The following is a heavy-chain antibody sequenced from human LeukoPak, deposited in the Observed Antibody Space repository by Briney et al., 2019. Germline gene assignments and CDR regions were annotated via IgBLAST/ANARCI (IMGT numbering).Heavy chain of an antibody. J-gene: IGHJ4*02. Sequence: GSLRLSCAASGITFSSYSMNWVRQAPGKGLEWVSSISTSSTYIYYADSVRGRFTISRDNAKNSLYLQMNSLRAEDTAVYYCASQGSTSPYYWGQGTLVTVSS. CDR3: ASQGSTSPYY. V-gene: IGHV3-21*01. D-gene: IGHD2-2*01. CDR2: ISTSSTYI. CDR1: GITFSSYS.